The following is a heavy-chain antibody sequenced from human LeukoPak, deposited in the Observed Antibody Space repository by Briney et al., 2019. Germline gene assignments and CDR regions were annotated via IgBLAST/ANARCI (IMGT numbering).Heavy chain of an antibody. Sequence: GASVKVSCKVSGYTLTELSMHWVRQAPGKGFEWMGGFDPEDGETIYAQKFQGRVTMTEDTSTDTAYMELSSLRSEDTAVYYCATVKYSSSSDGYNWFDPWGQGTLVTVSS. D-gene: IGHD6-6*01. J-gene: IGHJ5*02. CDR3: ATVKYSSSSDGYNWFDP. CDR2: FDPEDGET. CDR1: GYTLTELS. V-gene: IGHV1-24*01.